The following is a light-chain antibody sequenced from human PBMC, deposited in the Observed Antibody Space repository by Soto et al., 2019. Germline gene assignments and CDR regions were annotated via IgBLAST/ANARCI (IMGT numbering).Light chain of an antibody. Sequence: QSVLTQPPSVSGAPGQRITISCTGSSSNFGAGYAVQWYQQLPGTAPKLLIYANNQRPSGVPDRFSGSKSGTSASLAISGLQSEDEADYYCAGWDDSRTILFGGGTKLTVL. V-gene: IGLV1-40*01. J-gene: IGLJ3*02. CDR2: ANN. CDR3: AGWDDSRTIL. CDR1: SSNFGAGYA.